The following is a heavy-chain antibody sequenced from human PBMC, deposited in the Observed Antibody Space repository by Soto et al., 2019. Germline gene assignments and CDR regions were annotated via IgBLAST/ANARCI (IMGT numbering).Heavy chain of an antibody. D-gene: IGHD7-27*01. CDR3: ARVLGTSGLDV. CDR2: ISTYNGNT. V-gene: IGHV1-18*04. J-gene: IGHJ6*02. Sequence: QVQLLQSGAEVKKPWASVKVSCKASGYKFTTYGITWVRQAPGQGLEWLGGISTYNGNTDYALNLQDRVPMTTETATSTAYLEVSRLTSDYTAVYFCARVLGTSGLDVWGQGTTVTVSS. CDR1: GYKFTTYG.